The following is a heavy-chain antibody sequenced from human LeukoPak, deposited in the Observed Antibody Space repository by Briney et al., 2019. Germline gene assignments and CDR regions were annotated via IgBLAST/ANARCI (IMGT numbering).Heavy chain of an antibody. CDR3: ARVVDIVATIEEADNWFDP. J-gene: IGHJ5*02. V-gene: IGHV1-18*01. CDR1: GYTFTSYG. D-gene: IGHD5-12*01. Sequence: GASVKVSRKASGYTFTSYGISWVRQAPGQGLEWMGWISAYNGNTNYAQKLQGRVTMTTDTSTSTAYMELRSLRSDDTAVYYCARVVDIVATIEEADNWFDPWGQGTLVTVSS. CDR2: ISAYNGNT.